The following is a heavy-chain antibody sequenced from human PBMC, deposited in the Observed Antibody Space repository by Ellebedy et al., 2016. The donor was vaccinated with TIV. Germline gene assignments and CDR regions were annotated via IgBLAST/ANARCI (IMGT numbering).Heavy chain of an antibody. CDR2: INKDGSEE. V-gene: IGHV3-7*03. D-gene: IGHD2-2*01. J-gene: IGHJ4*02. CDR1: GFPFSTAW. CDR3: ARGFMPDY. Sequence: GESLKISCEASGFPFSTAWMTWVRQAPGKGLEWVANINKDGSEEYYLDSVKGRFTISRANTKRSLFLQMNSLRAEDTALYYCARGFMPDYWGQGTLVTVSS.